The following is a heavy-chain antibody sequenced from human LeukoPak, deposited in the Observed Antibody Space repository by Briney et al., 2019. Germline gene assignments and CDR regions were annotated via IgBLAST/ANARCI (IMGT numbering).Heavy chain of an antibody. Sequence: PGGSLRLSCVASGFTFSYNGMHWVRQAPGKGLEWVAFIRYDGSNKYYADSVKDRFTISRDNAKNSLFLQMNSLRAEDTGLYYCARATTAKRGSEGYWGRGTLVTVSS. J-gene: IGHJ4*02. D-gene: IGHD4-11*01. CDR1: GFTFSYNG. V-gene: IGHV3-30*02. CDR2: IRYDGSNK. CDR3: ARATTAKRGSEGY.